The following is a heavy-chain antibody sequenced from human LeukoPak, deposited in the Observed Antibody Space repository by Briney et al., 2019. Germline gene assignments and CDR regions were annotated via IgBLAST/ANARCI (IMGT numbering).Heavy chain of an antibody. J-gene: IGHJ6*03. CDR3: ARDSTSWSYYYYMDV. CDR1: GFTVSSNY. Sequence: GGSLRLSCAASGFTVSSNYMSWVRQAPGKGLEWVSVIYSGGSTYYADSVKGRFTISRDNSKNTLYLQMNSLRAEDTAVYYCARDSTSWSYYYYMDVWGEGTTVTVSS. CDR2: IYSGGST. D-gene: IGHD2-2*01. V-gene: IGHV3-53*01.